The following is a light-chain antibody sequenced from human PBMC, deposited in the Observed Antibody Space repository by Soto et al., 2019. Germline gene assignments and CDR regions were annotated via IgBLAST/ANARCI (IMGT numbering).Light chain of an antibody. CDR2: AAS. Sequence: DIQMTQSPSSVSASVGDRVTITCRASQDISSWLAWYQHKPGKAPSLLIYAASSLQSGVPSRFRGSGSGTDFALTIAGLESEDFGTYYCQQANSFPLTFGGGTKVEIK. CDR1: QDISSW. CDR3: QQANSFPLT. V-gene: IGKV1D-12*01. J-gene: IGKJ4*01.